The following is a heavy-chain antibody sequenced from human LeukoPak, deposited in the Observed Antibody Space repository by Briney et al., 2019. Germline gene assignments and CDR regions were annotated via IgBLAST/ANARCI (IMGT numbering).Heavy chain of an antibody. CDR3: AKDRTGDFFAGDAFDI. V-gene: IGHV3-23*01. CDR2: ISGSGGNT. Sequence: PGGSLRLSCAASGFTFSSYAMSWVRQAPGKGLEWVSAISGSGGNTYYADSVKGRFTISRDNSKNTLYLQMISLRAEDTAVYYCAKDRTGDFFAGDAFDIWGQGTMVTVSS. J-gene: IGHJ3*02. D-gene: IGHD7-27*01. CDR1: GFTFSSYA.